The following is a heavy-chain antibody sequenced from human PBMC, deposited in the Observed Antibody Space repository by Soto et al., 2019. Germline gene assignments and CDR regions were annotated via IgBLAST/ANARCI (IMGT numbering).Heavy chain of an antibody. Sequence: SVKVSCKASGGTFSSYAISWVRQAPGQGLEWMGGIIPIFGTANYAQKFQGRVTITTDESTSTAYMELSSLRSEDTAVYYCARGDVVVTALYFDYWGQGTLVTVSS. CDR1: GGTFSSYA. CDR3: ARGDVVVTALYFDY. V-gene: IGHV1-69*05. J-gene: IGHJ4*02. CDR2: IIPIFGTA. D-gene: IGHD2-21*02.